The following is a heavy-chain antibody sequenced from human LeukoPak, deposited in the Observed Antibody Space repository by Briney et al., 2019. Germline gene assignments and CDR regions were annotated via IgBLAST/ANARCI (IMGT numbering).Heavy chain of an antibody. J-gene: IGHJ3*02. CDR1: GGSFSGYY. V-gene: IGHV4-34*01. Sequence: SETLSLTCAVYGGSFSGYYWSWIRQPPGKGLEWIGEINHSGSTNYNPSLKSRVTISVDTSKNQFSLKLSSVTAADTAVYYCARGGFWSHAFDIWGQGTMVTVSS. CDR3: ARGGFWSHAFDI. D-gene: IGHD3-3*01. CDR2: INHSGST.